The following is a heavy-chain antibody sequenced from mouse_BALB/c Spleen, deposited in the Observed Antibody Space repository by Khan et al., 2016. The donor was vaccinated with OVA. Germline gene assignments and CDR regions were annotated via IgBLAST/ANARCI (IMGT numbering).Heavy chain of an antibody. CDR1: GFSLSRYN. CDR2: IWGGGGT. D-gene: IGHD2-14*01. V-gene: IGHV2-6-4*01. CDR3: AIAYYRYDGYYAMDY. J-gene: IGHJ4*01. Sequence: VQLQESGPGLVAPSQSLSSTCTVSGFSLSRYNIHWVRQPPGKGLEWLGVIWGGGGTDYNSTLKSRLSISKDNSKSQVFLKMNSLQTDDTAMYYCAIAYYRYDGYYAMDYWGQGTSVTVSS.